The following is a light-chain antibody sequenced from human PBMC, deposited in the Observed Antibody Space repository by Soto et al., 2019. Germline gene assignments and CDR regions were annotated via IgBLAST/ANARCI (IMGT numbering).Light chain of an antibody. CDR2: AAS. J-gene: IGKJ2*01. CDR3: QKSYSTPT. CDR1: QSISSY. V-gene: IGKV1-39*01. Sequence: DIQMTQSPSSLSASVGDRVTITCRASQSISSYLNWYQQKPGKEPKLLIYAASSLQSGVPSRLSGCGSGTEFIHTISSLQPENFATYYCQKSYSTPTFGQGTKLEIK.